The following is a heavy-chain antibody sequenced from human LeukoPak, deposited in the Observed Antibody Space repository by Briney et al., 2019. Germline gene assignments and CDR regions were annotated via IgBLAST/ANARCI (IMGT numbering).Heavy chain of an antibody. CDR1: GYTFTGYY. CDR3: ATLTYYYDSSGFTGEGAFDI. D-gene: IGHD3-22*01. J-gene: IGHJ3*02. Sequence: ASVKVSCKASGYTFTGYYMHWVRQAPGQGLEWMGRIKPNSGGTNYAQKFQGRVTMTRDTSISTAYMELSRLRSDDTAVYYCATLTYYYDSSGFTGEGAFDIWGQGTMVTVSS. CDR2: IKPNSGGT. V-gene: IGHV1-2*06.